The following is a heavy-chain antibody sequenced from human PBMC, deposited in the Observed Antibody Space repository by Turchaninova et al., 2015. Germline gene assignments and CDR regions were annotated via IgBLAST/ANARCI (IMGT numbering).Heavy chain of an antibody. V-gene: IGHV1-18*04. CDR2: INTYNDNT. CDR1: GYTFASYG. J-gene: IGHJ1*01. D-gene: IGHD3-22*01. CDR3: AREKYYDTSGYSDFQH. Sequence: QILLVQSEAEGKKPGASVKFSCKASGYTFASYGTSWWRQAPGQGLGWMGWINTYNDNTNYAQKLQGRVTMTTDTSTSKAYMELRSLISDDTAVYYCAREKYYDTSGYSDFQHWGQGTLVTVSS.